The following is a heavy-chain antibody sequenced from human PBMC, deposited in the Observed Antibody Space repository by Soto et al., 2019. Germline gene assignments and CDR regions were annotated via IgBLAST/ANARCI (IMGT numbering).Heavy chain of an antibody. J-gene: IGHJ6*02. CDR3: ARALYCSGGSCPRLRLMAV. D-gene: IGHD2-15*01. Sequence: PSETLSVTSAVSGYSISRGYYWGWIRQPPGKGLEWIGTIYHSGSTYYNPSLKSRVTISVDTSKNHFSLKLDSVTAADTAVYYCARALYCSGGSCPRLRLMAVSALGTTVTVS. CDR1: GYSISRGYY. V-gene: IGHV4-38-2*01. CDR2: IYHSGST.